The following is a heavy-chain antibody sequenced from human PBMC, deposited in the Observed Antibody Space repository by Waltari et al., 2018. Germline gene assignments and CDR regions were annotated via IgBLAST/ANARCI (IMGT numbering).Heavy chain of an antibody. Sequence: QVQLVESGGGVVQPGRSLRLSCAASEFTFSSYAMHWVRQAAGKGLGWVAVITNNERNIYYEDSVKGLFAISRDNSKKMLYLQMNSLRVEDTAVYYCARDYCDRTNCHGMDVWGQGTTVTVSS. D-gene: IGHD3-22*01. CDR1: EFTFSSYA. CDR2: ITNNERNI. CDR3: ARDYCDRTNCHGMDV. J-gene: IGHJ6*02. V-gene: IGHV3-30*09.